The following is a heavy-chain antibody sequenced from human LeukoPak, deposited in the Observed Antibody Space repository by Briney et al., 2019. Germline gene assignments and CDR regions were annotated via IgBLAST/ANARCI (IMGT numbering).Heavy chain of an antibody. CDR2: ISYDGSNK. J-gene: IGHJ3*02. V-gene: IGHV3-30*18. CDR3: AKLSHTYDYVWGSYRPLGAFDI. Sequence: GRSLRLSCAASGFTFSSYGMHWVRQAPGKGLEWVAVISYDGSNKYYADSVKGRFTISRDNSKNTLYLQMNSLRAEDTAVYYCAKLSHTYDYVWGSYRPLGAFDIWGQGTMVTVSS. D-gene: IGHD3-16*02. CDR1: GFTFSSYG.